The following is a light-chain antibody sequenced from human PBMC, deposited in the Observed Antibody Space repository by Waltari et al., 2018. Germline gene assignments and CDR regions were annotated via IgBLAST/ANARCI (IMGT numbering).Light chain of an antibody. J-gene: IGLJ3*02. CDR1: SSDIGVYNY. Sequence: QSALTQPASVSGSPGQSITISCPGTSSDIGVYNYVSWYQQHPGKAPKLMIYEVSNRPSGVSNRFSGSKSDNTASLTISGLQAEDEADYYCSSYTSSSTWVFGGGTKLTVL. CDR3: SSYTSSSTWV. V-gene: IGLV2-14*01. CDR2: EVS.